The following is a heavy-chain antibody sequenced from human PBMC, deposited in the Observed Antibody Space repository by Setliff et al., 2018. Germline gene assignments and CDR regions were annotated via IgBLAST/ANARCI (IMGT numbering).Heavy chain of an antibody. V-gene: IGHV1-46*01. J-gene: IGHJ6*03. CDR1: LYTFTSYY. D-gene: IGHD3-10*01. CDR3: ARVFYYGRPGER. CDR2: INPSGGST. Sequence: ASFPVSFKASLYTFTSYYMHWVRQAPGQGLEWMGIINPSGGSTSYAQKFQGRVTMTRDTSTSTVYRERSSRREEDTAVYYCARVFYYGRPGERGGKG.